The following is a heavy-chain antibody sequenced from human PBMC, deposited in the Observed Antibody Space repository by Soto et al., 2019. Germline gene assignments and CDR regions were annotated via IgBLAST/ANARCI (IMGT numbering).Heavy chain of an antibody. Sequence: ASVKVSCKASGYTFTGYYMHWVRQAPGQGLEWMGWINPNSGGTNYAQKFQGRVTMTRDTSISTAYMELSRLRSDDTAVYYCARDGEGRYCSGGSCYSQAHNWFDPWGQGTLVTVLL. CDR3: ARDGEGRYCSGGSCYSQAHNWFDP. CDR2: INPNSGGT. D-gene: IGHD2-15*01. CDR1: GYTFTGYY. V-gene: IGHV1-2*02. J-gene: IGHJ5*02.